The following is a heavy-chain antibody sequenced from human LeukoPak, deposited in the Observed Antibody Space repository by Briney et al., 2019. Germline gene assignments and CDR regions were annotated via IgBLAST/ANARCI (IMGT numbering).Heavy chain of an antibody. CDR2: ISSSGGTT. CDR1: GFTFSSYA. J-gene: IGHJ4*02. V-gene: IGHV3-23*01. Sequence: QPGGSLRLSCAASGFTFSSYAMSWVRQAPGKGLEWVSGISSSGGTTYYADSVKGRFTISRDNSKNTLYLQITSLRAEDTAVYYCAKVGGAGYSYPHGPDYFDYWGQGTLVTVSS. D-gene: IGHD5-18*01. CDR3: AKVGGAGYSYPHGPDYFDY.